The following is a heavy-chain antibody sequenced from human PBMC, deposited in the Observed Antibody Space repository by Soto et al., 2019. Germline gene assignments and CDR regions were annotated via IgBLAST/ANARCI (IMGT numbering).Heavy chain of an antibody. CDR1: GFTFSTYG. D-gene: IGHD5-12*01. V-gene: IGHV3-33*01. Sequence: QVQLVEFGGGVVQPGRSLRLFRGASGFTFSTYGMNWVRRAPGKGLEWVAGIWYDGSNIYYGGSGKGRFTVSRDNYKNALFLQMDSLRAEDTAVYYCVRGFNLVEDWGQGTLVTFSS. J-gene: IGHJ4*02. CDR3: VRGFNLVED. CDR2: IWYDGSNI.